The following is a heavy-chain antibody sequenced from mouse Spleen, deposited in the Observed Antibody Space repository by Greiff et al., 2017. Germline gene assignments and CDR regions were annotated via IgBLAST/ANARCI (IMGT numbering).Heavy chain of an antibody. J-gene: IGHJ4*01. CDR1: GFTFSDYY. CDR2: INYDGSST. D-gene: IGHD2-14*01. CDR3: ARGPRYGGAMDY. Sequence: LESEGGLVQPGSSMKLSCTASGFTFSDYYMAWVRQVPEKGLEWVANINYDGSSTYYLDSLKSRFIISRDNAKNILYLQMSSLKSEDTATYYCARGPRYGGAMDYWGQGTSVTVSS. V-gene: IGHV5-16*01.